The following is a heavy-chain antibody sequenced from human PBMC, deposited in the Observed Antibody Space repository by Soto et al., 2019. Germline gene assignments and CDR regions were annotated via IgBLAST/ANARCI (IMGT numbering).Heavy chain of an antibody. J-gene: IGHJ5*02. V-gene: IGHV1-46*01. CDR3: ARDVGYDSSGYPPPDWFDP. CDR1: GYTFTSYY. CDR2: INPSGGST. Sequence: ASVKVSCKASGYTFTSYYMHWVRQAPGQGLEWMGIINPSGGSTSYAQKFQGRVTMTRDTSTSTVYMELSSLRSEDTAVYYCARDVGYDSSGYPPPDWFDPWGQGTLVTASS. D-gene: IGHD3-22*01.